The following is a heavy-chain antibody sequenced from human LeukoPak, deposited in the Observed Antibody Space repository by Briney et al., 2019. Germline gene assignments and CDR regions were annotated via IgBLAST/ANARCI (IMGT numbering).Heavy chain of an antibody. V-gene: IGHV4-38-2*02. CDR2: IYHSGST. Sequence: SETLSLTCTVSGYSISSGHYWGWIRQPPGKGLEWIGSIYHSGSTYYNPSLKSRVTISVDTSKNQFSLKLSSVTAADTAVYYCATLKGDYFDYWGQGTLVTVSS. J-gene: IGHJ4*02. CDR1: GYSISSGHY. CDR3: ATLKGDYFDY.